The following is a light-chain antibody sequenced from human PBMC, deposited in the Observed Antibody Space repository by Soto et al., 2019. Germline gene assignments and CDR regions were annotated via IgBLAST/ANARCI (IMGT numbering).Light chain of an antibody. CDR1: SSDVGGYNH. J-gene: IGLJ2*01. CDR2: EVT. V-gene: IGLV2-8*01. Sequence: QSALTQPPSASGSPGQSVTISCTGTSSDVGGYNHVSWYQQHPGKAPKVVIYEVTKRPSGVPDRFSGSRSGTTAFLTISGLQTEDEADYYCGSKAGSDKHVVFGGGTKLTVL. CDR3: GSKAGSDKHVV.